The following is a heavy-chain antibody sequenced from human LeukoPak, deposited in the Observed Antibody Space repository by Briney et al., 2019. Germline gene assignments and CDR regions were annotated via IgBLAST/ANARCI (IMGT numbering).Heavy chain of an antibody. D-gene: IGHD6-13*01. CDR1: GFTFSSYW. J-gene: IGHJ4*02. Sequence: GGSLRRSCAASGFTFSSYWMSWFRQAPGKGLEWVANIKQDGSEKYYVDSVKGRFTISRDNAKNSLYLQMNSLRAEDTAVYYCARVTIAAAQYYFDYWGQGTLVTVSS. CDR3: ARVTIAAAQYYFDY. CDR2: IKQDGSEK. V-gene: IGHV3-7*01.